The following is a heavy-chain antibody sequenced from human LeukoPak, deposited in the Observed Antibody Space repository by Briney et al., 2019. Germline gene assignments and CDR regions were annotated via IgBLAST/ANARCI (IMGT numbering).Heavy chain of an antibody. J-gene: IGHJ5*02. V-gene: IGHV4-59*08. D-gene: IGHD2-2*01. CDR1: GGSISSYY. CDR3: ARQAGVVPAAPAGWFDP. CDR2: IYYSGST. Sequence: SETLSLTCTVSGGSISSYYWSWIRQPPGKGLEWIGYIYYSGSTNYNPSLKSRVTISVDTSKNQFSLKLSSVTAADTAVYYCARQAGVVPAAPAGWFDPWGQGTLVTVSS.